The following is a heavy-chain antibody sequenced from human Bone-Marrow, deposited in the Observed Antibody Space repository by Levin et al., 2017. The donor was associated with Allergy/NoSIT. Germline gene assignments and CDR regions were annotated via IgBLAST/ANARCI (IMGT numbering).Heavy chain of an antibody. CDR1: GFSLSNARMG. J-gene: IGHJ3*02. D-gene: IGHD2-15*01. CDR3: ARIPRTEGYCSGGSCQVAFDI. Sequence: SGPTLVKPTETLTLTCTVSGFSLSNARMGVSWIGQPPGKALEWLAHIFSNDEKSYSTSLKSRLTISKDTSKSQVVLTMTNMDPVDTATYYCARIPRTEGYCSGGSCQVAFDIWGQGTMVTVSS. V-gene: IGHV2-26*01. CDR2: IFSNDEK.